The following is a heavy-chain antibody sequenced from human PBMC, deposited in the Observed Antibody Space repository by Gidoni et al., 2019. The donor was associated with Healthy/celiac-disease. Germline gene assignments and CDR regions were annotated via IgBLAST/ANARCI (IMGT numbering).Heavy chain of an antibody. CDR2: IWYDGSNK. V-gene: IGHV3-33*01. CDR1: GFTFSSYG. CDR3: ARDASGVDYGDSGGCMDV. J-gene: IGHJ6*04. D-gene: IGHD4-17*01. Sequence: QVQLVESGGGVVQPGRSLRLSCAASGFTFSSYGMHWVRQAPGKGLEWVAVIWYDGSNKYYADSVKGRFTISRDNSKNTLYLQMNSLRAEDTAVYYCARDASGVDYGDSGGCMDVWGKGTTVTVSS.